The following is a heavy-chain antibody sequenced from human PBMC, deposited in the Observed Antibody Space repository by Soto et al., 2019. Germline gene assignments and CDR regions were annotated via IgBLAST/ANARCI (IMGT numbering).Heavy chain of an antibody. D-gene: IGHD4-17*01. CDR3: ASPSYGGNPLPFDY. Sequence: SETLSLTCAVYGGSFSGYYWSWIRQPPGKGLEWIGEINHSGSTNYNPSLKSRVTISVDTSKNQFSLKLSSVTAADTAVYYCASPSYGGNPLPFDYWGQGTLVTVSS. V-gene: IGHV4-34*01. CDR2: INHSGST. J-gene: IGHJ4*02. CDR1: GGSFSGYY.